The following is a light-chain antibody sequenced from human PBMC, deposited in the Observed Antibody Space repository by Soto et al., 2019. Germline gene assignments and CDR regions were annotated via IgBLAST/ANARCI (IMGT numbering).Light chain of an antibody. CDR3: MQGTQRPFT. V-gene: IGKV2-30*02. CDR1: ESLVHSDGNTY. J-gene: IGKJ4*01. Sequence: DVVMTQSPLSLPVTLGQPASISCRSSESLVHSDGNTYLNWFQQRPGQSPRRLVYKVSVRDSGVADRFSGSGSGTDFTLKISRVEAEDVGVYYCMQGTQRPFTFGGGTKVEIK. CDR2: KVS.